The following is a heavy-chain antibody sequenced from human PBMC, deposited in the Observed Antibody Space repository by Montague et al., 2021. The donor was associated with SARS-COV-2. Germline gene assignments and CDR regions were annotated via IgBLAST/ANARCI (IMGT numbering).Heavy chain of an antibody. Sequence: SLRLSCAASGFTFSSYSMNWVRQAPGKGLEWVSSISISSSYIYYADSVRGRFTISRDSAKNSLYLQLNSLRAEDTAVYYCAREGARNYYDSSGDAFDIWGQGTMVTVSS. CDR1: GFTFSSYS. D-gene: IGHD3-22*01. CDR2: ISISSSYI. J-gene: IGHJ3*02. V-gene: IGHV3-21*01. CDR3: AREGARNYYDSSGDAFDI.